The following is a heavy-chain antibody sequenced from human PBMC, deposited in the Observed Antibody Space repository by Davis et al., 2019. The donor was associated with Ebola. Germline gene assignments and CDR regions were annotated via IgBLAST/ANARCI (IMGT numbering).Heavy chain of an antibody. CDR3: ARGYDYSNWGYFDL. D-gene: IGHD4-11*01. CDR1: GFTFSSYG. V-gene: IGHV3-33*01. Sequence: PGGSLRLSCAASGFTFSSYGMHWVRQAPGKGLEWVAVIWYDGSNKYYADSVKGRFTISRDNSKNTLYLQMNSLRAEDTAVYYCARGYDYSNWGYFDLWGRGTLVTVSS. J-gene: IGHJ2*01. CDR2: IWYDGSNK.